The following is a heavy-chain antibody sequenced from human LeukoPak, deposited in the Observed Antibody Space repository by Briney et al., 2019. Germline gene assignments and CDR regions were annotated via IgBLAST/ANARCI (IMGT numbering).Heavy chain of an antibody. CDR3: ASAIFGVVISQLDY. CDR1: GGTVSSYA. CDR2: IIPIFGTA. D-gene: IGHD3-3*01. Sequence: SVKVSCTAAGGTVSSYAISSVRQAPGQGLEWRGRIIPIFGTANYAQKFQGRVTIPTHESTSTAYMELSSLRSEDTAVYYCASAIFGVVISQLDYWGQGTLVAVSS. J-gene: IGHJ4*02. V-gene: IGHV1-69*05.